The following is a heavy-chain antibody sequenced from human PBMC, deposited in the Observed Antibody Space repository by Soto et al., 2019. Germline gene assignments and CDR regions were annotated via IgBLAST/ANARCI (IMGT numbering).Heavy chain of an antibody. CDR3: VKGGITMVRGVLFAY. CDR1: GFTFSTYA. D-gene: IGHD3-10*01. CDR2: ISNNGGST. J-gene: IGHJ4*02. V-gene: IGHV3-64D*06. Sequence: AGGSLRLSCSASGFTFSTYAMHWVRQAPGKGLEYVSAISNNGGSTYYADSVKGRFTISRDNSKNTLYLQMSSPRTADTAIYYCVKGGITMVRGVLFAYWGQGTPVTVS.